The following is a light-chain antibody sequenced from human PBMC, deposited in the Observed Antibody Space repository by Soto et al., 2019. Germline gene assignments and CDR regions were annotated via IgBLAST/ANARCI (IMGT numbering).Light chain of an antibody. CDR3: CSYAGSSTFV. J-gene: IGLJ2*01. V-gene: IGLV2-23*03. CDR1: SNDVGSYNL. CDR2: EGS. Sequence: QSALTQPASVSGSPGQSITISCTGTSNDVGSYNLVSWYQQHPGKAPKLMIYEGSKRPSGVSNHFSGSKSDNTASLTISGLQAEDEADYYCCSYAGSSTFVFGGGTKLTVL.